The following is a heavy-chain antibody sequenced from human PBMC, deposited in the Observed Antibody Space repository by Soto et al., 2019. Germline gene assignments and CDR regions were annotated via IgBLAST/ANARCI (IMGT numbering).Heavy chain of an antibody. CDR3: ARLPRIAAAGKGYFDY. V-gene: IGHV4-34*01. J-gene: IGHJ4*02. CDR2: INHSGST. Sequence: PSETLSLTCAVYGGSFSGYYWSWIRQPPGKGLEWIGEINHSGSTNYNPSLKSRVTISVDTSKNQFSLKLSSVTAADTAVYYCARLPRIAAAGKGYFDYWGQGTLVTVSS. D-gene: IGHD6-13*01. CDR1: GGSFSGYY.